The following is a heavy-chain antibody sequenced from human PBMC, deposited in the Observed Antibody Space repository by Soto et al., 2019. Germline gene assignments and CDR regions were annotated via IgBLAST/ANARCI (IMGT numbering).Heavy chain of an antibody. CDR2: ISHDGNQK. D-gene: IGHD2-2*01. CDR1: GFTFSSYG. J-gene: IGHJ5*01. V-gene: IGHV3-30*18. CDR3: VKATLPTPIKFGADS. Sequence: GGSLRLSCAASGFTFSSYGMHWVRQTPDKGLEWVAVISHDGNQKYYADFAKGRFTISRDNARNTLHLQMNSLRPEDTAFFYCVKATLPTPIKFGADSWGQGTLVTVSS.